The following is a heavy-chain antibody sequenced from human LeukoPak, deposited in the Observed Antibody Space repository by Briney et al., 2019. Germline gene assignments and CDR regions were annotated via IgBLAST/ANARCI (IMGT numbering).Heavy chain of an antibody. Sequence: GGSLRLSCAASEFTFSSYSMNWVRQAPGKGLEWVSSISATGIYRYYADSVKGRFTISRDNAKNSLYPQMNSLRAEDTAVYYCARDSMSGYSDFDFWGQGSLVTVSS. CDR2: ISATGIYR. CDR3: ARDSMSGYSDFDF. D-gene: IGHD3-9*01. J-gene: IGHJ4*02. CDR1: EFTFSSYS. V-gene: IGHV3-21*01.